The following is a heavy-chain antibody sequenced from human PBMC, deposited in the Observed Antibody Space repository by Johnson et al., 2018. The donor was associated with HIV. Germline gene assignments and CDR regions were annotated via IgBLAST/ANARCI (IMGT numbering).Heavy chain of an antibody. V-gene: IGHV3-30-3*01. D-gene: IGHD5-12*01. Sequence: HVQLVESGGGVVQPGRSLRLSCAASGFTFSSYAMHWVRQAPGKGLEWVAVISYDGSNKYYAASVKGRFTISRDNSKNTLYLQMNSLRAEYTAVYYCARGSQWLGWWVGAFDIWGQGTMVTVSS. CDR2: ISYDGSNK. CDR3: ARGSQWLGWWVGAFDI. J-gene: IGHJ3*02. CDR1: GFTFSSYA.